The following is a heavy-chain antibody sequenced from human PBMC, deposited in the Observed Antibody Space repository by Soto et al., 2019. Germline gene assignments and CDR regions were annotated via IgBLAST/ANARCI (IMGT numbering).Heavy chain of an antibody. J-gene: IGHJ3*02. CDR3: ARDRGIYYDSSGYDAFDI. CDR2: ISSSSSYI. V-gene: IGHV3-21*01. D-gene: IGHD3-22*01. CDR1: GFTFSSYS. Sequence: GGSLRLSCAASGFTFSSYSMNWVRQAPGKGLEWVSSISSSSSYIYYADSGKGRFTISRDNAKNSLYLQMNSLRAEDTAVYYCARDRGIYYDSSGYDAFDIWGQGTMVTVSS.